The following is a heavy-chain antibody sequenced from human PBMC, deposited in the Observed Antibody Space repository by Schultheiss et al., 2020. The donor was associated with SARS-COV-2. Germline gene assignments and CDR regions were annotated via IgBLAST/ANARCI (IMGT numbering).Heavy chain of an antibody. V-gene: IGHV3-33*08. CDR1: GFTFSSYA. Sequence: GGSLRLSCSASGFTFSSYAMHWVRQAPGKGLEWVAVIWYDGSNKYYADSVKGRFTISRDNSKNTLYLQMNSLRAEDTSVYYCARVGGCSSTSCYENYYYYYMDVWGKGTTVTVSS. J-gene: IGHJ6*03. D-gene: IGHD2-2*01. CDR3: ARVGGCSSTSCYENYYYYYMDV. CDR2: IWYDGSNK.